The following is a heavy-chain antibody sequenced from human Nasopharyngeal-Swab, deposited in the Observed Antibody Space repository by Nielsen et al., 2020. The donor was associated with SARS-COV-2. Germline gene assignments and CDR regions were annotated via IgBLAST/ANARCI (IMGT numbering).Heavy chain of an antibody. CDR3: TRGTLAGPGIDY. J-gene: IGHJ4*02. CDR2: INADGSRT. CDR1: GFTFSSHW. V-gene: IGHV3-74*01. Sequence: GESLKISCAAPGFTFSSHWMHWVRQAPGKGLVWVSRINADGSRTFYADSVEGRFTISRDDAKNTLYLQMNSLRGEDTAVYFCTRGTLAGPGIDYWGQGALVTVSS.